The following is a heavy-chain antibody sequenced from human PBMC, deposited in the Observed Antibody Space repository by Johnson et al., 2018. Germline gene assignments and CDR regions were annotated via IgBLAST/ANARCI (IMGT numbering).Heavy chain of an antibody. CDR3: GRCSGDGCYSMDPYYGMDV. Sequence: VQLVETGAEVKKPGSSVKVSCKASGGTFSSYAISWVRQAPGQGLEWMGGIIPIFGTTNYAQKFQGRVTITADESTSTAYMELSSLRSEDTAVYYCGRCSGDGCYSMDPYYGMDVWGQGTTVTVSS. CDR1: GGTFSSYA. J-gene: IGHJ6*01. D-gene: IGHD2-15*01. CDR2: IIPIFGTT. V-gene: IGHV1-69*01.